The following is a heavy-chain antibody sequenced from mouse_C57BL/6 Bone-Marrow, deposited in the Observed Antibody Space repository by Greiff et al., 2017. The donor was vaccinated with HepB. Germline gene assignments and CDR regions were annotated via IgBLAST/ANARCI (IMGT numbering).Heavy chain of an antibody. CDR2: ISHLAYSI. J-gene: IGHJ4*01. V-gene: IGHV5-15*01. CDR3: ARSAVVAEDYAMDY. D-gene: IGHD1-1*01. Sequence: EVHLVESGGGLVQPGASLKLSCAASGFTFSDYGMAWVRQAPRKGLEWVAFISHLAYSIYYADTVTGRFTIARENAKNTLYLEMSRLRSEDTAMYYCARSAVVAEDYAMDYWGQGTSVTVSS. CDR1: GFTFSDYG.